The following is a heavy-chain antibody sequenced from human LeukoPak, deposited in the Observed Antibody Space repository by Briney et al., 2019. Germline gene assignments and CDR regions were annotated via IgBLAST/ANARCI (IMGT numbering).Heavy chain of an antibody. J-gene: IGHJ4*02. Sequence: GGSLRLSCAASGYTFRHYWESWARQATGKGLEWVAHINQDGSEEHYMDSVKARFIISRDNAKNSLSLQMDSLRAEDTAVYDCVRDGGVSGYDLLDYWGQGTLVTVSS. CDR1: GYTFRHYW. CDR2: INQDGSEE. D-gene: IGHD5-12*01. CDR3: VRDGGVSGYDLLDY. V-gene: IGHV3-7*01.